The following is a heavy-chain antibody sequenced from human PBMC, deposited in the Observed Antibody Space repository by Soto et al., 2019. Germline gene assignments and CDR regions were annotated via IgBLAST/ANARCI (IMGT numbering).Heavy chain of an antibody. CDR2: INGDGSRT. CDR3: VRDLLGYCSSGACTSAP. CDR1: GFTFSKYW. J-gene: IGHJ5*02. D-gene: IGHD2-15*01. Sequence: VQLVESGGGLVQPGGSLRLSCAASGFTFSKYWMHWARQAPGKGLMWVSRINGDGSRTDYADSVKGRFIISRDNAKNTLHLQMNSLRAEDAAVYYCVRDLLGYCSSGACTSAPWGQGTLVTVS. V-gene: IGHV3-74*01.